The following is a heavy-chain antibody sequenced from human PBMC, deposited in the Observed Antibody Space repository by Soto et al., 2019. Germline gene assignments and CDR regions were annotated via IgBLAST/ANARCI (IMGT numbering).Heavy chain of an antibody. J-gene: IGHJ4*02. D-gene: IGHD6-6*01. V-gene: IGHV3-9*01. CDR1: GFTFDDYA. Sequence: EVHLVESGGGLEQPGRSLRLSCAASGFTFDDYAIHWVRQAPGKGLEWVSGISWNSGIIGYADSVKGRFTISGDNAKNSLYRQMNSLRPEDTALYYCAKDILPSYSSTSFDVDYWGQGTPVTVSS. CDR3: AKDILPSYSSTSFDVDY. CDR2: ISWNSGII.